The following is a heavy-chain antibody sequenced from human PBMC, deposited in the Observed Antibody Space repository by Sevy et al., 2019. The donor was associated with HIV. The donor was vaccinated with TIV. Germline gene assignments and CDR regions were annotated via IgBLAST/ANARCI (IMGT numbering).Heavy chain of an antibody. Sequence: ASVKVSCKVSGYTLTELSMHWVRQAPGRGLEWMGGFDPEDGETIYAQKFQGRVTLTEDTSTDTSYMHLSSLRSEDTAVYYCASPSKAARRPFDYWGQGTLVTVSS. CDR3: ASPSKAARRPFDY. CDR1: GYTLTELS. V-gene: IGHV1-24*01. J-gene: IGHJ4*02. D-gene: IGHD6-6*01. CDR2: FDPEDGET.